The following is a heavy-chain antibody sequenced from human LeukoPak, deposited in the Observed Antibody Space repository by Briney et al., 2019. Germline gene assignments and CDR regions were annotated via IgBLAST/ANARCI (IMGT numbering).Heavy chain of an antibody. CDR2: VKQDGSEK. CDR3: ARALWELLNAFDI. V-gene: IGHV3-7*01. CDR1: GFTFSSYW. Sequence: GGSLRLSCAASGFTFSSYWMSWVRQAPGKRLEWVANVKQDGSEKYYVDSVKGRFTISRDNAKNSLYLQMSSLRAEDTAVYYCARALWELLNAFDIWGQGTMVTVSS. J-gene: IGHJ3*02. D-gene: IGHD1-26*01.